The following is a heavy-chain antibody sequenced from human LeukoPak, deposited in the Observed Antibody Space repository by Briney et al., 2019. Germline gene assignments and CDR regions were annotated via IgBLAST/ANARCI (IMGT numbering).Heavy chain of an antibody. CDR1: GGSVSSGSSY. Sequence: PSETLSLTCTVSGGSVSSGSSYWSWIRQPPGKGLEWIGYIYYSGSTNYNPSLKSRVTISVDTSKNQFSLKLSSVTAADTAVYYCARGLRFLEWLYFAWFDPWGQGTLVTVSS. V-gene: IGHV4-61*01. J-gene: IGHJ5*02. D-gene: IGHD3-3*01. CDR3: ARGLRFLEWLYFAWFDP. CDR2: IYYSGST.